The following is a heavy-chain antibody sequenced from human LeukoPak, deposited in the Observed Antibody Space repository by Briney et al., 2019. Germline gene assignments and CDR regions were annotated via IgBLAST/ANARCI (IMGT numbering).Heavy chain of an antibody. J-gene: IGHJ4*02. V-gene: IGHV1-18*01. CDR2: ISAYNGNT. Sequence: KPGASVTVSCKASGYTFTSYGISWVRQSPGQGLEWMGWISAYNGNTNYAQKLQGRVTMTTDTSTSTAYMELRSLRSDDTAVYYCARWDGIIAARRKGFDYWDQGTLVTVSS. CDR1: GYTFTSYG. D-gene: IGHD6-6*01. CDR3: ARWDGIIAARRKGFDY.